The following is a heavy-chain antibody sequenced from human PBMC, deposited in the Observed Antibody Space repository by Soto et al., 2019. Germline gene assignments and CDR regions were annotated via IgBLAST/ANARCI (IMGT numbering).Heavy chain of an antibody. V-gene: IGHV3-48*03. CDR2: ISSSGSTI. CDR3: AKDGSSSWYQYYGMDV. Sequence: EVQLVESGGGLVQPGGSLRLSCAASGFTFSSYEMNWVRQAPGKGLEWVSYISSSGSTIYYADSVKGRFTISRDNAKNSLYLQMNSLRVEDTAVYYCAKDGSSSWYQYYGMDVWGQGTTVTVSS. D-gene: IGHD6-13*01. J-gene: IGHJ6*02. CDR1: GFTFSSYE.